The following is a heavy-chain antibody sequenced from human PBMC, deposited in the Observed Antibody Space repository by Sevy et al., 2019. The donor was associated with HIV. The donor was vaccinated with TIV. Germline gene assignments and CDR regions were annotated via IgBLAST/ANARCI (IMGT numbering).Heavy chain of an antibody. CDR2: ISDRSTTI. D-gene: IGHD3-10*01. J-gene: IGHJ2*01. CDR3: AREGSLRYFDL. V-gene: IGHV3-11*01. Sequence: GGSLRLSCPASGLPLRDYYMSWIRQAPGRGLEWLACISDRSTTIYYAHSVKVRFTISRANAKNSLFLQMKSLRAEDTAVYYCAREGSLRYFDLWGRGTLVTVSS. CDR1: GLPLRDYY.